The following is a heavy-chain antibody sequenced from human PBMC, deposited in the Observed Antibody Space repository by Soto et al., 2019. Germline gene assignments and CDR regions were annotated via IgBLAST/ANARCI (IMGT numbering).Heavy chain of an antibody. J-gene: IGHJ6*02. Sequence: PGGSLRLSCAASGFTFSSYGMHWVRQAPGKGLEWVAVIWYDGSNKYYADSVRGRFTISRDNSKNTLYLQMNSLRAEDTAVYYCARDRTVTASLYYYYYGMDVWGQGTTVTVSS. V-gene: IGHV3-33*01. D-gene: IGHD4-4*01. CDR3: ARDRTVTASLYYYYYGMDV. CDR2: IWYDGSNK. CDR1: GFTFSSYG.